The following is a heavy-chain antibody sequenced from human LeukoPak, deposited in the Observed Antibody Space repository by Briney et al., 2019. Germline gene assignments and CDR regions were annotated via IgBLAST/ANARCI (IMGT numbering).Heavy chain of an antibody. V-gene: IGHV1-2*02. CDR1: GYTFTGYY. D-gene: IGHD3-10*01. CDR2: INPNSGAT. Sequence: GASVKVSCKASGYTFTGYYIHWVRQAPGHGLEWMGWINPNSGATKSAPKFQGRITMTTDTSISTAYMEMNSLRSDDTAVYYCARNITILRAIFDDIDYWGQGTLITVSS. J-gene: IGHJ4*02. CDR3: ARNITILRAIFDDIDY.